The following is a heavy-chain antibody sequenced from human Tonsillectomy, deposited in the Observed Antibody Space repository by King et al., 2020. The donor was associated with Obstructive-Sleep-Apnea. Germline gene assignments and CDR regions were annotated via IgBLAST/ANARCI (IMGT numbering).Heavy chain of an antibody. V-gene: IGHV3-15*01. D-gene: IGHD5-18*01. CDR3: TTVPGDSDGYSFDY. CDR2: IIGKTQGEPA. Sequence: VQLVESGGGLVKPGGSLRLSCAASGFAFTNAWMSWPRQPPGKGLEGVGGIIGKTQGEPAAYAAPVRGRFSISRDDSKNTVYLQMNYLKTEDTAVYYCTTVPGDSDGYSFDYWGQGALVIVSS. J-gene: IGHJ4*02. CDR1: GFAFTNAW.